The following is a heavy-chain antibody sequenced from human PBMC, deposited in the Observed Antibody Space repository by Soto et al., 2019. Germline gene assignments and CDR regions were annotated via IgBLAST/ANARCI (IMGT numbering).Heavy chain of an antibody. CDR1: GGSFGNSA. D-gene: IGHD3-3*01. J-gene: IGHJ4*02. CDR3: ATGVIWIGYFTVDS. V-gene: IGHV1-69*01. CDR2: FIPVYRTL. Sequence: QEQLVQSGAEVKKPGSSVKISCKASGGSFGNSAINWVRQTPGQGLEWVGGFIPVYRTLNFAQKFQGSVTIIADESTGTAYMTLSSLEANDTDVYYCATGVIWIGYFTVDSWGQGTRVTVSS.